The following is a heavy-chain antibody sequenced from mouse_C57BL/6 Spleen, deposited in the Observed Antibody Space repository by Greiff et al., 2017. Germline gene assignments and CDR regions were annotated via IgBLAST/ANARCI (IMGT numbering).Heavy chain of an antibody. Sequence: VMLVESGPGLVQPSQSLSITCTVSGFSLTSYGVHWVRQSPGKGLEWLGVIWSGGSTDYNAAFISRLSISKDNSKSQVFFKMNSLQADDTAIYYCASGGLRRFAYWGQGTLVTVSA. CDR3: ASGGLRRFAY. V-gene: IGHV2-2*01. CDR2: IWSGGST. CDR1: GFSLTSYG. J-gene: IGHJ3*01. D-gene: IGHD2-2*01.